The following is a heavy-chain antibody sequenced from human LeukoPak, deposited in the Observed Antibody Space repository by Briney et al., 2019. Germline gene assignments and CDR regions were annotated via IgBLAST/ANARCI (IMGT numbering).Heavy chain of an antibody. V-gene: IGHV3-30*18. Sequence: PGRSLRLSCAASGFTFSSYGMHWVRQAPGKGLEWVAVISYDGSNKYYADSVKGRFTISRDNSKNTLYLQMNSLRAEDTAVYYCAKLGPYYYDSSGPGYWGQGTLVTVSS. CDR1: GFTFSSYG. CDR3: AKLGPYYYDSSGPGY. J-gene: IGHJ4*02. D-gene: IGHD3-22*01. CDR2: ISYDGSNK.